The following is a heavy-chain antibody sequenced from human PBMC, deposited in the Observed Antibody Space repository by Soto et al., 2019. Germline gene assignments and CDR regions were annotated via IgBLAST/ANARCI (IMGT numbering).Heavy chain of an antibody. J-gene: IGHJ4*02. Sequence: EVQLVESGGGLVKPGGSLRLSCAASGFTFSSYSMNWFRQAPGKGLEWVSSISSSSSYIYYADSVKGRFTISRDNAKNSLYLQMTSLRAEDTAVYYGARLTSSDSSGSYCYWGQGTLVTVSS. CDR3: ARLTSSDSSGSYCY. V-gene: IGHV3-21*01. CDR2: ISSSSSYI. D-gene: IGHD3-22*01. CDR1: GFTFSSYS.